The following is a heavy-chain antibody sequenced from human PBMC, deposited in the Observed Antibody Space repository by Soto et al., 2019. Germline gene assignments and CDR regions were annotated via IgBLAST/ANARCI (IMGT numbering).Heavy chain of an antibody. Sequence: ASVKVSCKASGYTFTSYGISWVRQAPGQGLEWMGWISAYNANTNYAQKLQGRITMTTDTSTSTSYMELRSLRSDDTAVYFCARDRLGATGDYWGQGTLVTVSS. D-gene: IGHD1-26*01. CDR2: ISAYNANT. J-gene: IGHJ4*02. CDR1: GYTFTSYG. V-gene: IGHV1-18*01. CDR3: ARDRLGATGDY.